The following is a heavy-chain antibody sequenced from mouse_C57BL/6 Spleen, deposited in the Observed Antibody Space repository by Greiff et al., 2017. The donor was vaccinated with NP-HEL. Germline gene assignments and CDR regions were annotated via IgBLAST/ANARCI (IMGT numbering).Heavy chain of an antibody. CDR2: IDPEDGDT. CDR1: GFNIKDYY. CDR3: TTRGYYDYPWFAD. J-gene: IGHJ3*01. V-gene: IGHV14-1*01. Sequence: EVLLVESGAELVRPGASVKLSCTASGFNIKDYYMHWVKQRPEQGLEWIGRIDPEDGDTEYAPKFPGKATMTADTSSNTAYLQLSSLTSEDTAVYYCTTRGYYDYPWFADWGQGTLVTVSA. D-gene: IGHD2-4*01.